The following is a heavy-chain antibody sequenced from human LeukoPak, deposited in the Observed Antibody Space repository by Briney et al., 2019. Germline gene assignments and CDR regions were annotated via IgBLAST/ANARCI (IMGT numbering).Heavy chain of an antibody. CDR3: ARGMYYDFWSGYYQGLNFDY. D-gene: IGHD3-3*01. CDR1: GYTFTSYG. J-gene: IGHJ4*02. CDR2: ISAYNGNT. V-gene: IGHV1-18*01. Sequence: ASVKVSCKASGYTFTSYGISWVRQAPGQGLEWMGWISAYNGNTIYAQKLQGRVTMTTDTSTSTAYMELRSLRSDDTAVYYCARGMYYDFWSGYYQGLNFDYWGQGTLVTVSS.